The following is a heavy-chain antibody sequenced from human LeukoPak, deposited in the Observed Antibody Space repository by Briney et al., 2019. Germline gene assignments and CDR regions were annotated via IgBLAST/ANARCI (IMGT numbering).Heavy chain of an antibody. CDR3: AANEGSDLDY. D-gene: IGHD1-1*01. CDR2: IYYSGST. Sequence: KPSETLSLTCTVSGASVSSGSYYWSWIRQPPGKGLEWIGYIYYSGSTNYNPSLKSRVTISVDTSKNQFALKLSSVTAADTAVYYCAANEGSDLDYWGQGTLVTVSS. CDR1: GASVSSGSYY. V-gene: IGHV4-61*01. J-gene: IGHJ4*02.